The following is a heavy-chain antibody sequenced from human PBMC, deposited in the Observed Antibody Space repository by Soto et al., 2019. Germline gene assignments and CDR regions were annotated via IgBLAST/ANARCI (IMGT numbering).Heavy chain of an antibody. CDR1: GGSVSSGSYY. CDR3: ASRGTGDFLFDY. J-gene: IGHJ4*02. Sequence: ETLSLTCTVSGGSVSSGSYYWSWIRQPPGKGLEWIGYIYYSGSTNYNPSLKSRVTISVDTSKNQFSLKLSSVTAADTAVYYCASRGTGDFLFDYWGQGTLVTVSS. V-gene: IGHV4-61*01. CDR2: IYYSGST. D-gene: IGHD4-17*01.